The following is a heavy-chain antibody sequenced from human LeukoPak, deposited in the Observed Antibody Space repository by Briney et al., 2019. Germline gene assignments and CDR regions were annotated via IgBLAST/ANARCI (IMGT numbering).Heavy chain of an antibody. D-gene: IGHD1-14*01. CDR1: GFTFSSYA. CDR2: LSGSGDST. CDR3: AKEKALPRAGIDY. V-gene: IGHV3-23*01. Sequence: TGGSLRLSCAASGFTFSSYATSWVRQAPGKGLEWVSALSGSGDSTYYADSVKGRFTFSRDNSKNTLFLQMNSLRAEDTAIYYCAKEKALPRAGIDYWGQGTLVTVSS. J-gene: IGHJ4*02.